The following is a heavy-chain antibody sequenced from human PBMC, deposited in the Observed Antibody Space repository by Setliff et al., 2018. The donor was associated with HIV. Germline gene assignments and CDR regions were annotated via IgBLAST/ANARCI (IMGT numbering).Heavy chain of an antibody. Sequence: GSLRLSCAASGFTFDNYAMHWVRQAPGKGLEWVAVISFDASNKRYADSVKGRFTISRDNSKNTLYLQMNSLRPEDAAVYFCAKDRSRWYSTYDAFDIWGQGTMVTVSS. CDR3: AKDRSRWYSTYDAFDI. D-gene: IGHD6-13*01. V-gene: IGHV3-30*04. CDR1: GFTFDNYA. J-gene: IGHJ3*02. CDR2: ISFDASNK.